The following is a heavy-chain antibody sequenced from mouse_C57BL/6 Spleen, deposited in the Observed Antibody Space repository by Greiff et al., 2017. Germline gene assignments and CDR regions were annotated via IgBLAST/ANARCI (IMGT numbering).Heavy chain of an antibody. V-gene: IGHV1-18*01. CDR3: ASPGSSYGFAD. D-gene: IGHD1-1*01. J-gene: IGHJ3*01. CDR2: INPNNGGT. Sequence: EVQLQQSGPELVKPGASVKIPCKASGYTFTDYNMDWVKQSHGKSLEWIGDINPNNGGTIYNQKFKGKATLTVDKSSSTAYMELRSLTSEDTAVYYCASPGSSYGFADWGQGTLVTVSA. CDR1: GYTFTDYN.